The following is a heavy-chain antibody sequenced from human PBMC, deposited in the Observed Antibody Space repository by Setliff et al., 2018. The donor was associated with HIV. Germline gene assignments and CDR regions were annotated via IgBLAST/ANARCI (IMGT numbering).Heavy chain of an antibody. CDR3: VRDGSNSWGMEFDP. CDR2: VNSTGDT. J-gene: IGHJ5*02. CDR1: GESLRGFY. D-gene: IGHD1-26*01. Sequence: NPSETLSLTCAVYGESLRGFYWNWIRQSPGKGLEWIGAVNSTGDTIYNPSLKSRVTISVDTSKTQFSLKMRSVVAADTAVYYCVRDGSNSWGMEFDPWGQGTLVTVSS. V-gene: IGHV4-34*01.